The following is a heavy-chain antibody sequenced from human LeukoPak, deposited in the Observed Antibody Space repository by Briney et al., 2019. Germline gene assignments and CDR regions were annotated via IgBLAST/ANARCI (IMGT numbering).Heavy chain of an antibody. CDR2: INSDGSST. D-gene: IGHD3-10*01. CDR3: ARDLAHFGELDY. Sequence: GGSLRLSCAASGFTFSSYWMHWVRHAPGKGLVWVSRINSDGSSTSYADSVKGRFTIPRDNAKNSLYLQMNSLRAEDTAVYYCARDLAHFGELDYWGQGTLVTVSS. CDR1: GFTFSSYW. V-gene: IGHV3-74*01. J-gene: IGHJ4*02.